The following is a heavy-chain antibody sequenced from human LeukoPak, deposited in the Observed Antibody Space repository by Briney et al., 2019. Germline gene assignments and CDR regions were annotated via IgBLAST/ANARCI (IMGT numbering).Heavy chain of an antibody. CDR3: ARGLHEVGFGDYWKESYYFDY. J-gene: IGHJ4*02. CDR1: GYTFTSYD. CDR2: MNPNSGNT. V-gene: IGHV1-8*01. Sequence: ASVKVSCKASGYTFTSYDINWVRQATGQGLEWMGWMNPNSGNTGYAQKFQGRVTMTRNTSISTAYMELSSLRSEDTAVYYCARGLHEVGFGDYWKESYYFDYWGQGTLVTVSS. D-gene: IGHD4-17*01.